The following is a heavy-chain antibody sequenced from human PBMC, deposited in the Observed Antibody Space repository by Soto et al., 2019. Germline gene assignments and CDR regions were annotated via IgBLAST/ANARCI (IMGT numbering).Heavy chain of an antibody. V-gene: IGHV1-69*06. CDR2: IIPIFGTA. D-gene: IGHD6-6*01. CDR3: ARVLALRPGIAARPPDI. CDR1: GGTFSSYA. J-gene: IGHJ3*02. Sequence: GASVKVSCKASGGTFSSYAISWVRQAPGQGLEWMGGIIPIFGTANYAQKFQGRVTITADKSTSTAYMELSSLRSEDTAVYYCARVLALRPGIAARPPDIGGQGTMVTVSS.